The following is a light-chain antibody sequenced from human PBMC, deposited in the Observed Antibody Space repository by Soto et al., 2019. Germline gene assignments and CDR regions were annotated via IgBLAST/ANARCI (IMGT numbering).Light chain of an antibody. Sequence: TQMTQSPSTLSASVGDRITITCRASQSIKTWLAWYQQKPGKAPNLLSYEASSLESGVPSRFSGGGSGTEFTLTISSLQPDDFATYYCQQYYSYSLTVGGGTKVDIK. J-gene: IGKJ4*01. CDR3: QQYYSYSLT. CDR1: QSIKTW. V-gene: IGKV1-5*03. CDR2: EAS.